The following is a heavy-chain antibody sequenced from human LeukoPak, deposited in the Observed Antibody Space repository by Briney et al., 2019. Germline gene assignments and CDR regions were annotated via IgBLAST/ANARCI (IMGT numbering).Heavy chain of an antibody. V-gene: IGHV4-59*01. J-gene: IGHJ4*02. CDR1: GGSISPYY. Sequence: KPSETLSLTCTVSGGSISPYYWNWIRQPPGKGLGWIGYIYYSGGADYNPALKSRVTISIDTSKNQFSLKLSSVTAADTAVYFCARDKVPGDYWGQGTLVTVSS. CDR3: ARDKVPGDY. D-gene: IGHD1-1*01. CDR2: IYYSGGA.